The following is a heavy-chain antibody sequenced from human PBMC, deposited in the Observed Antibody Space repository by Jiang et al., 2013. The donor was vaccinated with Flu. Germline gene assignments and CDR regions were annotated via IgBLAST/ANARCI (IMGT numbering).Heavy chain of an antibody. CDR1: GFTFSSYG. CDR3: AKDSGFGVVGEGEPYYYMDV. V-gene: IGHV3-30*18. D-gene: IGHD3-3*01. J-gene: IGHJ6*03. Sequence: QLLESGGGVVQPGRSLRLSCAASGFTFSSYGMHWVRQAPGKGLEWVAVISYDGSNKYYADSVKGRFTISRDNSKNTLYLQMNSLRAEDTAVYYCAKDSGFGVVGEGEPYYYMDVWGKGTTVTVSS. CDR2: ISYDGSNK.